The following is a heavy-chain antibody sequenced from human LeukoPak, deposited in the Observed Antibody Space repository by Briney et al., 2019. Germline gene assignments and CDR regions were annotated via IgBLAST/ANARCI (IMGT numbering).Heavy chain of an antibody. Sequence: ASVKVSCKASGYTFTSYYMHWVRQAPGQGLEWMGIINPSGGSTSYAQKFQGRVTMTRDMSTSTVYMELSSLRSEDTAVYYCARDPCSGSYSPFWYFDLWGRGTLVTVSS. J-gene: IGHJ2*01. CDR3: ARDPCSGSYSPFWYFDL. CDR1: GYTFTSYY. D-gene: IGHD1-26*01. CDR2: INPSGGST. V-gene: IGHV1-46*01.